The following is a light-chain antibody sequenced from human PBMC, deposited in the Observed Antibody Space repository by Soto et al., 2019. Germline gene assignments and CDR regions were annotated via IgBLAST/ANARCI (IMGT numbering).Light chain of an antibody. J-gene: IGKJ4*01. CDR1: QSVSSSY. CDR2: GAS. CDR3: QQYGSSSLT. Sequence: DSVLTQSPGTLSLSPGERATLSCRASQSVSSSYLAWYQQKPGQAPRLLIYGASSRATGIPDRFSGSGSGTDFTLIISRLEPDDFAVYYCQQYGSSSLTFGGGTKVDIK. V-gene: IGKV3-20*01.